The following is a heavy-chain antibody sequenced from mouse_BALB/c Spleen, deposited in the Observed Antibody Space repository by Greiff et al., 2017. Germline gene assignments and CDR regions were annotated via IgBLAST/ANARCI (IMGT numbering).Heavy chain of an antibody. CDR3: AREGTLYYDYAGAWFAY. D-gene: IGHD2-4*01. Sequence: EVQLQQSGPELVKPGASVKMSCKASGYTFTSYVMHWVKQKPGQGLEWIGYINPYNDGTKYNEKFKGKATLTSDKSSSTAYMELSSLTSEDSAVYYCAREGTLYYDYAGAWFAYRGQGTLVTVSA. V-gene: IGHV1-14*01. J-gene: IGHJ3*01. CDR2: INPYNDGT. CDR1: GYTFTSYV.